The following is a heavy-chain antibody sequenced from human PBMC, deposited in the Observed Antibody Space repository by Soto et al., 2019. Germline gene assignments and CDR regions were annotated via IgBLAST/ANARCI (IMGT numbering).Heavy chain of an antibody. Sequence: GSLRLSCAASGFTFSSYGMNWVRQAPGKGLEWVSSISSSSSYIYYADSVKGRFTISRDNAKNSLYLQMNSLRAEDTAVYYCAREGAESYYYDSSGSHNWFDPWGQGTLVTVSS. CDR2: ISSSSSYI. J-gene: IGHJ5*02. CDR3: AREGAESYYYDSSGSHNWFDP. V-gene: IGHV3-21*01. D-gene: IGHD3-22*01. CDR1: GFTFSSYG.